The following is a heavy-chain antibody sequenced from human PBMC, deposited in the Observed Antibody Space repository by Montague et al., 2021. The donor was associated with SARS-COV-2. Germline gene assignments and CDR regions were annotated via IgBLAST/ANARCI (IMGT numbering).Heavy chain of an antibody. CDR3: ARPTEVPKYNYGLDV. CDR2: ISPGGSVK. J-gene: IGHJ6*02. CDR1: RFPFSSYW. Sequence: SFSASRFPFSSYWITWVRQAPGKGPEWVANISPGGSVKHHVGSVTGRFNIARDNAKNSLYLQLNSLRADDTAVYYCARPTEVPKYNYGLDVWGQGTTVTVPS. V-gene: IGHV3-7*05.